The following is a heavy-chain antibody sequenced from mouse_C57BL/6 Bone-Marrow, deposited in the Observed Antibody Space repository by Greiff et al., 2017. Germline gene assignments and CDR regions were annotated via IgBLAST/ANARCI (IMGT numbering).Heavy chain of an antibody. CDR3: ARSKGLRPFYWYFEV. CDR2: IYPGSGNT. J-gene: IGHJ1*03. D-gene: IGHD2-4*01. V-gene: IGHV1-76*01. Sequence: QVQLQQSGAELVRPGASVKLSCKASGYTFTDYYINWVQQRPGQGLEWIARIYPGSGNTYYNEKFKGKATLTAEKSSSTAYMQLSSLTSEDSAVYFCARSKGLRPFYWYFEVWGTGTTVTVSS. CDR1: GYTFTDYY.